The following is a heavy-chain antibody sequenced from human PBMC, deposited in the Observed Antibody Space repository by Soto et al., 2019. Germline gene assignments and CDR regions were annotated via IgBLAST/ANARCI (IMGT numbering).Heavy chain of an antibody. J-gene: IGHJ2*01. CDR1: GGSISSYY. CDR3: AREGRIYDFWSGYSGYFDL. V-gene: IGHV4-59*01. CDR2: IYYSGST. Sequence: QVQLQESGPGLMKPSETLSLTCTVSGGSISSYYWSWIRQPPGKGLEWIGYIYYSGSTNYNPSLKSRVTISVDTSKNQFSLKLSSVTAADTAVYYCAREGRIYDFWSGYSGYFDLWGRGTLVTVSS. D-gene: IGHD3-3*01.